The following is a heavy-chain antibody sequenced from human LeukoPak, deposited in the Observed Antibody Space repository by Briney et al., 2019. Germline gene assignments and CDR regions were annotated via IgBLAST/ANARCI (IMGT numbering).Heavy chain of an antibody. CDR1: GYTFTIYY. CDR2: INPSGGST. CDR3: AGGQWPQFPFDY. D-gene: IGHD6-19*01. V-gene: IGHV1-46*01. Sequence: ASVKVSCKASGYTFTIYYMHWVRQAPGQGLEWMGIINPSGGSTSYAQKFQGRVTMTRDTSTSTVYMELSSLRSEDTAVYYCAGGQWPQFPFDYWGQGTLVTVSS. J-gene: IGHJ4*02.